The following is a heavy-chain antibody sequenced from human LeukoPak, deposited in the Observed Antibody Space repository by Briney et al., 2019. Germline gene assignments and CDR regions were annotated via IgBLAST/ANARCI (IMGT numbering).Heavy chain of an antibody. CDR2: INQGASQK. CDR1: GFTFSNFW. CDR3: ARLFGDVTIYDC. J-gene: IGHJ4*02. Sequence: PGGSLRLSCATSGFTFSNFWMSWVRQAPGRGLEWVASINQGASQKYYLDSVKGRFTISRDNNAKNSLYLEMNSLRAEDTAEYYCARLFGDVTIYDCWGQGTLVTVSS. D-gene: IGHD4-17*01. V-gene: IGHV3-7*01.